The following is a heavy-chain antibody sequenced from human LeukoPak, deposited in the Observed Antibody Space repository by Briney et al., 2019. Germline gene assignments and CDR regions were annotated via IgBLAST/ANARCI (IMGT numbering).Heavy chain of an antibody. V-gene: IGHV3-9*01. CDR1: GFTFDDYA. J-gene: IGHJ4*02. Sequence: PGRSLRLSCAASGFTFDDYAMHWVRQAPGKGLEWVSGISWNSGSIGYADSVKGRFTISRDNAKNSLYLQMNSLRAEDTAVYYCARGGGTTGGPSRNNFDYWGQGTLVTVSS. D-gene: IGHD1-7*01. CDR3: ARGGGTTGGPSRNNFDY. CDR2: ISWNSGSI.